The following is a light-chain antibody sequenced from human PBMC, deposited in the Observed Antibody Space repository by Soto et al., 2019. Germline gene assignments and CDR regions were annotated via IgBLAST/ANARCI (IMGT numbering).Light chain of an antibody. CDR3: SSYTSYSTLVV. CDR1: SSDVGGYNY. Sequence: SALTQPASVSGSPGQSITISCTGTSSDVGGYNYVSWYQQHPGKAPKLMIYDVSNRPSGVSNRFSGSKSGNTASLTISGLQAEDETDYYCSSYTSYSTLVVFGGGTKLTVL. CDR2: DVS. V-gene: IGLV2-14*01. J-gene: IGLJ2*01.